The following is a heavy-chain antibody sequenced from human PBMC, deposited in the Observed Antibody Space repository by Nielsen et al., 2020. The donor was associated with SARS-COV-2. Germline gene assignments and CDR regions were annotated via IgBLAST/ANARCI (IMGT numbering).Heavy chain of an antibody. J-gene: IGHJ6*03. CDR3: ARTKIAVVPYYYYYMDV. Sequence: WIRQPPGKALEWLARIDWDDDKYYSTSLKTRLTISKDTSKNQVVLTMTNMDPVDTATYYCARTKIAVVPYYYYYMDVWGKGTTGTVSS. D-gene: IGHD6-19*01. CDR2: IDWDDDK. V-gene: IGHV2-70*11.